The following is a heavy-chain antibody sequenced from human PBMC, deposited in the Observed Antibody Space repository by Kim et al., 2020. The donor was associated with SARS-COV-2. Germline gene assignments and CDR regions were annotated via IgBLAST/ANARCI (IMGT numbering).Heavy chain of an antibody. V-gene: IGHV1-69*01. Sequence: QGRVTITADESTSTAYMELSSLRSEDTAVYYCARAPYDYVWGSYRYYFDYWGQGTLVTVSS. J-gene: IGHJ4*02. CDR3: ARAPYDYVWGSYRYYFDY. D-gene: IGHD3-16*02.